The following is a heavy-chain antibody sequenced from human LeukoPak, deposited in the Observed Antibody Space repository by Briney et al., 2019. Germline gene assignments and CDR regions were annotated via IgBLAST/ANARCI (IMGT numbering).Heavy chain of an antibody. V-gene: IGHV4-59*08. CDR1: GGSISSYY. CDR3: ARINWNYFDC. Sequence: ASETLSLTCTVSGGSISSYYWSWIRQPPGKGLEWIGYIYYSGNTNYNPSLKSRLTMSADRSRNQFSLKLNSVTAADTAVYYCARINWNYFDCRGQGILVTVSS. D-gene: IGHD1-1*01. J-gene: IGHJ4*02. CDR2: IYYSGNT.